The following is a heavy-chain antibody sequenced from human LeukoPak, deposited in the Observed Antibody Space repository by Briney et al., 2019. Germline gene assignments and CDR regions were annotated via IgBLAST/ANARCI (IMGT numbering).Heavy chain of an antibody. J-gene: IGHJ6*03. CDR2: INHSGST. V-gene: IGHV4-34*01. Sequence: SETLSLTCAVYGGSFSGYYWSWIRQPPGKGLEWIGEINHSGSTNYNPSLKSRVTISVDTSKNQFSLKLSSVTAADTAVYYCARRSSSTSCYARARSYYYMDVWGKGTTVTVSS. D-gene: IGHD2-2*01. CDR3: ARRSSSTSCYARARSYYYMDV. CDR1: GGSFSGYY.